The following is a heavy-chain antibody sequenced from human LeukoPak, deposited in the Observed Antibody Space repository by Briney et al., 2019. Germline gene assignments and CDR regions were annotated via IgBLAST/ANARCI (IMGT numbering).Heavy chain of an antibody. V-gene: IGHV3-23*01. CDR1: EFTFSNYA. J-gene: IGHJ4*02. D-gene: IGHD2-8*02. CDR2: VFSNADSA. Sequence: PGGSLTLSCSGSEFTFSNYAMNWVRQAPGKGVEWVSSVFSNADSAYYADSVRGRFTISRDNSKNTMYLQMNSLRAEDTAIYYCAKGALPRCNGAVCYHFDYWGRGTLVTVSS. CDR3: AKGALPRCNGAVCYHFDY.